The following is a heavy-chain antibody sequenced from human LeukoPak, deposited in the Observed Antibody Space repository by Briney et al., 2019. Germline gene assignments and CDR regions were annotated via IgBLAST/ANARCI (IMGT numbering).Heavy chain of an antibody. CDR2: INAGNGNT. CDR3: ARYGDYYDSSGSPYGMDV. V-gene: IGHV1-3*01. D-gene: IGHD3-22*01. Sequence: ASVKVSCKASGYTFTSYAIHWVRQAPGQRLEWMGWINAGNGNTKYSQKFQGRVTITRDTSASTAYMELSSLRSEDTAVYYCARYGDYYDSSGSPYGMDVWGQGTTVTVAS. J-gene: IGHJ6*02. CDR1: GYTFTSYA.